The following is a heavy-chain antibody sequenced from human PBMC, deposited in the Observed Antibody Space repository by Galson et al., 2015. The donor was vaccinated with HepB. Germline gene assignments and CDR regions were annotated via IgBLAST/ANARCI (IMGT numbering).Heavy chain of an antibody. CDR3: TTASIMITFGGVIRAAFDI. J-gene: IGHJ3*02. Sequence: SLRLSCAASGFTFSNAWMSWVRQAPGKGLEWVGRIKSKTDGGTTDYAAPVKGRFTISRDDSKNTLYLQMNSLKTEDTAVYYCTTASIMITFGGVIRAAFDIWGQGTMVTVSS. CDR2: IKSKTDGGTT. D-gene: IGHD3-16*02. V-gene: IGHV3-15*01. CDR1: GFTFSNAW.